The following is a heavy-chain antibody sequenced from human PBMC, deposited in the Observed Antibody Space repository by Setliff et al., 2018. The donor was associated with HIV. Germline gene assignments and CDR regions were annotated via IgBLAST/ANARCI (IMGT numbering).Heavy chain of an antibody. D-gene: IGHD1-26*01. Sequence: GESLKISCKASGYSFNRYFIGWVRQMPGKGLEWVGRIRSKANNYATEYGASVKGRFIISRDDSKNMAYLQMNSLRTEDTAIYYCTRHRGSFDYWGLGTLVTVSS. V-gene: IGHV3-73*01. CDR3: TRHRGSFDY. J-gene: IGHJ4*02. CDR1: GYSFNRYF. CDR2: IRSKANNYAT.